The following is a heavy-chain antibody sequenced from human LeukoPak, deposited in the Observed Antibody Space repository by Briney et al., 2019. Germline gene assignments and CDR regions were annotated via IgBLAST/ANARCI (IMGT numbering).Heavy chain of an antibody. CDR1: GYTFTSYD. CDR3: ARGYDFWSGYPTAADYYYGMDV. D-gene: IGHD3-3*01. CDR2: MNPNSGNT. V-gene: IGHV1-8*01. Sequence: ASVKVSCKASGYTFTSYDINWVRQATGQGLEWMGWMNPNSGNTGYAQKFQGRVTMTRNTSISTAYMELSSLRSDDTAVYYCARGYDFWSGYPTAADYYYGMDVWGQGTTVTVSS. J-gene: IGHJ6*02.